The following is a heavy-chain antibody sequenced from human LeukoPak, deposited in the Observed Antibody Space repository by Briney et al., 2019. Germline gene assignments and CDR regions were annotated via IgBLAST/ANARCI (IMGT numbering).Heavy chain of an antibody. CDR3: AREPTSGREPTSGRPLDY. D-gene: IGHD5-12*01. J-gene: IGHJ4*02. CDR1: GGSSSGDF. CDR2: IYCSGSN. Sequence: SETLSLTCTVSGGSSSGDFWSCMREPAGKRLEWIGRIYCSGSNNYHPSLKSRLTISLDTSKNDLSLNLSSVTAADTAVYYCAREPTSGREPTSGRPLDYWGQGTLVTVSS. V-gene: IGHV4-4*07.